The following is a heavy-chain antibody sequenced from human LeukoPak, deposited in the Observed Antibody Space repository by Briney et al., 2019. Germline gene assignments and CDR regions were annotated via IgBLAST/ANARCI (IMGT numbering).Heavy chain of an antibody. J-gene: IGHJ6*02. CDR1: GGSFSSGSYY. Sequence: SETPSLTCIVSGGSFSSGSYYWSWIRQPPGKGLEWIGYIYYSGSTNYNPSLKSRVTISVDTSKNQFSLKLSSVTAADTAVYYCARSSCSGGSCYIPIKYYYYGMDVWGQGTTVTVSS. D-gene: IGHD2-15*01. V-gene: IGHV4-61*01. CDR2: IYYSGST. CDR3: ARSSCSGGSCYIPIKYYYYGMDV.